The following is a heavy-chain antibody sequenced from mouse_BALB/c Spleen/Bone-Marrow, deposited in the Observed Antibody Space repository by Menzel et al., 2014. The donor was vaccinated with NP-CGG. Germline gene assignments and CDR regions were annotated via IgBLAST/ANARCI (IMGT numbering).Heavy chain of an antibody. J-gene: IGHJ2*01. CDR1: GFTFSNFA. CDR2: ISSGGSA. V-gene: IGHV5-6-5*01. D-gene: IGHD2-4*01. Sequence: EVHLVESGGGLVKPGGSLKLSCAASGFTFSNFAMSWVRQTPDKRLEWVASISSGGSAYYPDSVKGRLSISRDNARDILFLQMSSLRAEDTAMYYCARGYDYDFDYGGQGTTLTVSS. CDR3: ARGYDYDFDY.